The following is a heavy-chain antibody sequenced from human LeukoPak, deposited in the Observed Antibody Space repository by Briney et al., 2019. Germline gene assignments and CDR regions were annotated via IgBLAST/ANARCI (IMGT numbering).Heavy chain of an antibody. CDR3: AREEVGIAAEAGSDGRWFDP. CDR1: GGSLSGYY. J-gene: IGHJ5*02. CDR2: INHSGST. V-gene: IGHV4-34*01. Sequence: PSETLSLTCAVYGGSLSGYYWSWIRQPPGKGLEWIGEINHSGSTNYNPSLKSRVTISVDTSKSQFSLKLSSVTAADTAVYCCAREEVGIAAEAGSDGRWFDPWGQGTLVTVSS. D-gene: IGHD6-13*01.